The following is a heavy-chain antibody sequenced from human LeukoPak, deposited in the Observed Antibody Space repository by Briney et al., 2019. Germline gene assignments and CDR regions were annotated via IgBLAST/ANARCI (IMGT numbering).Heavy chain of an antibody. Sequence: PGGSLRLSCAASGFTFSLYEMTWVRQAPGKGLEWVSYITRSGSTTYYADSVKGRFTISRDNAKNSLYLQMNSLTTEDTAVYYCARGMAAAGDYWGQGTLVTVSS. V-gene: IGHV3-48*03. CDR3: ARGMAAAGDY. D-gene: IGHD6-13*01. CDR2: ITRSGSTT. CDR1: GFTFSLYE. J-gene: IGHJ4*02.